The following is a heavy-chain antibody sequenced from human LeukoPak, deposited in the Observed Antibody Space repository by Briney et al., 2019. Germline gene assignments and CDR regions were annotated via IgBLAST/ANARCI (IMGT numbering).Heavy chain of an antibody. CDR3: AKGAEYFYDSSGLIDF. V-gene: IGHV3-74*01. Sequence: GRSLRLSCAASGFTFSSYAMHWVRQAPGKGLEWVSRIQNDGVSTTYADSVKGRFTISRDNAKNTLYLQMISLRDEDTAIYYCAKGAEYFYDSSGLIDFWGQGTLVTVSS. D-gene: IGHD3-22*01. CDR1: GFTFSSYA. CDR2: IQNDGVST. J-gene: IGHJ4*02.